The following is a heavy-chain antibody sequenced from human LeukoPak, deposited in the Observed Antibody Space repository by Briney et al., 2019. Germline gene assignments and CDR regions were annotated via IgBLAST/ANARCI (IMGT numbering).Heavy chain of an antibody. V-gene: IGHV4-59*01. CDR2: IYYSGST. CDR3: ARDPAVAGTGWFDP. D-gene: IGHD6-19*01. CDR1: GVSISSYC. J-gene: IGHJ5*02. Sequence: SETLSLTCTVSGVSISSYCWSWIRQPPGKGLEWIGYIYYSGSTNYNPSLKSRVTISVDTSKNQFSLKLSSVTAADTAVYYYARDPAVAGTGWFDPWGQGTLVTVSS.